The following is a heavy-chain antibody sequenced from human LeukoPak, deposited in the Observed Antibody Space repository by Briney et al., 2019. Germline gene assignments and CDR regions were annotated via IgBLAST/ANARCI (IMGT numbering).Heavy chain of an antibody. CDR1: GFTFDDYA. CDR3: EASGTGSNAFDI. D-gene: IGHD3-10*01. CDR2: IRYDGSNK. V-gene: IGHV3-33*08. Sequence: GRSLRLSCAASGFTFDDYAMHWVRQAPGKGLEWVAFIRYDGSNKYYADSVKGRFTISRDNSKNTLYLQMNSLRAEDTAVYYCEASGTGSNAFDIWGQGTMVTVSS. J-gene: IGHJ3*02.